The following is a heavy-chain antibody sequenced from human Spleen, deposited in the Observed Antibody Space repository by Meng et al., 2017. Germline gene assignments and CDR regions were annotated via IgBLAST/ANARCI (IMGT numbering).Heavy chain of an antibody. CDR1: GGSFSRYY. CDR3: ARGTGYYVRLDAFDI. CDR2: INHRGRT. Sequence: GSLRLSCAVYGGSFSRYYWSWIRQPPGKGLEWIGEINHRGRTNYNPSLKSRVTISVDPSKNQLSLELSSVTAADTAMYYCARGTGYYVRLDAFDIWGQGTKVTVSS. D-gene: IGHD3-10*02. J-gene: IGHJ3*02. V-gene: IGHV4-34*01.